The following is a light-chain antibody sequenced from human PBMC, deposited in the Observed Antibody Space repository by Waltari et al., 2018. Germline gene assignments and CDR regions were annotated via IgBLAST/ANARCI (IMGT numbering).Light chain of an antibody. CDR1: ENISMY. J-gene: IGKJ1*01. CDR3: QHYVRLPVT. CDR2: AAS. V-gene: IGKV3-20*01. Sequence: EIVFTQSPGTLSVSPGERATLSCRASENISMYLTWYQHKPGQAPRLLIYAASTRATGSPDRFRGSGFGTDFSLTISSLEPEDFAVYYCQHYVRLPVTFGQGTKVEIK.